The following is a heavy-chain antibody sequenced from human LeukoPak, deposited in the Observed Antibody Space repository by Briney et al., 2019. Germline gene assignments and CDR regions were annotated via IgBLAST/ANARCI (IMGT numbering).Heavy chain of an antibody. Sequence: SETLSLTCAVYGGSFSGYYWSWIRQPPGKGLEWIGEINHSGSTNYNPSLKSRVTISVDTSKNQFSLKLSSVAAADTAVYYCAVKYYDSSGYYGLFDYWGQGTLVTVSS. J-gene: IGHJ4*02. CDR3: AVKYYDSSGYYGLFDY. CDR2: INHSGST. CDR1: GGSFSGYY. V-gene: IGHV4-34*01. D-gene: IGHD3-22*01.